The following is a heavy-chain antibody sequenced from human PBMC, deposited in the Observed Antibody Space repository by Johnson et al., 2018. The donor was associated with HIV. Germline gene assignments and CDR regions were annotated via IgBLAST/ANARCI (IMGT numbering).Heavy chain of an antibody. CDR1: GFTFGIYG. J-gene: IGHJ3*01. Sequence: QVQLVESGGGVVQPGTSLRLSCAASGFTFGIYGMHWVRQAPGKGLEWVALISYDGSNEYYGDSVKGRFSISRDNSKKKLYLQMNSLRPEDTAVYYCATLWFGEVSVFDAFDVWGQGTMVTVSS. CDR2: ISYDGSNE. D-gene: IGHD3-10*01. CDR3: ATLWFGEVSVFDAFDV. V-gene: IGHV3-30*03.